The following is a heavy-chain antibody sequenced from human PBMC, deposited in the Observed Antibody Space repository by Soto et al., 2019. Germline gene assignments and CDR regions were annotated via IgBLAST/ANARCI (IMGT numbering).Heavy chain of an antibody. CDR3: ARHSWFGEFHPRNYYYGMDV. CDR1: GYSFTSYW. J-gene: IGHJ6*02. D-gene: IGHD3-10*01. V-gene: IGHV5-51*01. Sequence: PGESLKISCKGSGYSFTSYWIGWVRQMPGKGLEWMGIIYPGDSDTRYSPSFQGQVTISADKSISTAYLQWSSLKASDTAMYYCARHSWFGEFHPRNYYYGMDVWGQGTTVTVSS. CDR2: IYPGDSDT.